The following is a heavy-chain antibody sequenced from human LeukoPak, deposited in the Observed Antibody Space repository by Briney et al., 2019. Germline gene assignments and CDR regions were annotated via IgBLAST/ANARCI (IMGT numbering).Heavy chain of an antibody. CDR1: GFTFDDYA. V-gene: IGHV3-9*01. D-gene: IGHD3-10*01. CDR3: AKDIFRGFDGMDV. Sequence: GRSLRLSCAASGFTFDDYAMHWVRQAPGKGLEWVSGISWNSGSIGYADSVKGRFTISRDNAKSSLYLQMRSLRAEDTALYYCAKDIFRGFDGMDVWGQGTTVTVPS. J-gene: IGHJ6*02. CDR2: ISWNSGSI.